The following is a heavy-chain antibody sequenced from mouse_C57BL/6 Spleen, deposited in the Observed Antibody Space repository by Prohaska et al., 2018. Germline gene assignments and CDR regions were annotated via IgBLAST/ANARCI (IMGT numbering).Heavy chain of an antibody. J-gene: IGHJ4*01. V-gene: IGHV1-26*01. D-gene: IGHD1-1*01. CDR3: ARRVMTTVVGYYAMDY. CDR2: INPNNGGT. Sequence: HGKSLEWIGDINPNNGGTSYNQKFKGKATLTVDKSSSTAYMELRSLTSEDSAVYYCARRVMTTVVGYYAMDYWGQGTSVTVSS.